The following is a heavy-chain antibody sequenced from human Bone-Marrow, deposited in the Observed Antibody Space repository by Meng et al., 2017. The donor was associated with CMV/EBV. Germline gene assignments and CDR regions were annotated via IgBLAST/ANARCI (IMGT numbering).Heavy chain of an antibody. CDR3: ARRERAERSGYSHFDY. Sequence: SETLSLTCTVSGGSISSSSYYWGWIRQPPGKGLEWIGSIYYSGSTYYNPSLKSRVTISIDTSKNQFSLMLNSVTAADTAVYYCARRERAERSGYSHFDYWGRGTLVTVSS. V-gene: IGHV4-39*07. CDR1: GGSISSSSYY. D-gene: IGHD3-3*01. J-gene: IGHJ4*02. CDR2: IYYSGST.